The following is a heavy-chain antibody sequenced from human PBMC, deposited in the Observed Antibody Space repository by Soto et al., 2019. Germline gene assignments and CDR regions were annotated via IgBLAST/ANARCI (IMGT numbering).Heavy chain of an antibody. V-gene: IGHV4-59*01. CDR2: IYYSGST. CDR3: ARFRLTGYRTDFDY. J-gene: IGHJ4*02. D-gene: IGHD3-9*01. CDR1: GGSISSYY. Sequence: QVQLQESGPGLVKPSETLSLTCTVSGGSISSYYWSWIRQPPGKGLEWIGYIYYSGSTNYNPSLKSRVTISVDTSKNQFSLKLSSVTAADTAVYYCARFRLTGYRTDFDYWGQGTLVTVSS.